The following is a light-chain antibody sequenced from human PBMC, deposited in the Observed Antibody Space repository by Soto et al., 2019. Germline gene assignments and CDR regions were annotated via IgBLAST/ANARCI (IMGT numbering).Light chain of an antibody. CDR2: KIS. Sequence: VMTQTPVSSSVALGQSASISCKSSQSLVHSDGNTSLNWLHQRPGQPPRLLIYKISKRLSGVPDRFSGSGAVTFFTLRISRLEPEDVGIYYCAQAAQFPLTFGGGTKVEIK. J-gene: IGKJ4*01. CDR3: AQAAQFPLT. CDR1: QSLVHSDGNTS. V-gene: IGKV2-24*01.